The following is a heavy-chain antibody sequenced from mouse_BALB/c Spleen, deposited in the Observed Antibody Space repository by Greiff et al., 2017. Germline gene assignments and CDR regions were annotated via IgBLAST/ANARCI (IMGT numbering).Heavy chain of an antibody. CDR3: ARDSFAY. V-gene: IGHV2-9*02. Sequence: QVQLKQSGPGLVAPSQSLSITCTVSGFSLTSYGVHWVRQPPGKGLEWLGVIWAGGSTNYNSALMSRLSISKDNSKSQVFLKMNSLQTDDTAMYYCARDSFAYWGQGTLVTVSA. J-gene: IGHJ3*01. CDR1: GFSLTSYG. CDR2: IWAGGST.